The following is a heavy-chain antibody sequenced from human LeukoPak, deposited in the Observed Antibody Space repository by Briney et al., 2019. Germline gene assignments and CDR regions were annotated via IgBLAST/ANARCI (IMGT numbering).Heavy chain of an antibody. J-gene: IGHJ5*02. CDR3: ARTGSGGSSNWFDP. D-gene: IGHD2-15*01. V-gene: IGHV1-69*01. CDR1: GGTFSSYA. Sequence: SVKVSCKASGGTFSSYAISWVRQAPGQGLEWMGGIIPIFGTANYAQKFQGRVTITADESTSTAYMELSSLRSEDTAVYYCARTGSGGSSNWFDPWGQGTLVTVSS. CDR2: IIPIFGTA.